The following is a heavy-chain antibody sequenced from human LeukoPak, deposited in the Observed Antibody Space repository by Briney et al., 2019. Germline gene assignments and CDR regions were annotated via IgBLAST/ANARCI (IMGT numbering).Heavy chain of an antibody. CDR3: ARVRGYSYNYFFEY. J-gene: IGHJ4*02. V-gene: IGHV4-59*01. D-gene: IGHD5-18*01. CDR1: GGSISSDY. CDR2: IYYSGST. Sequence: PSQTLSLTCTVSGGSISSDYWSWIRQPPGKGLEWIGYIYYSGSTNQNPSLKRRVTISVDTSKNQFSLRLYSVTAADTAVYYCARVRGYSYNYFFEYWGQGTLVTVSS.